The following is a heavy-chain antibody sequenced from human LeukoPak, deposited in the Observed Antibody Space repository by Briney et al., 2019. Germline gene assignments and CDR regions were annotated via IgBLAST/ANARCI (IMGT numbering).Heavy chain of an antibody. CDR2: IRSKAYGGTT. J-gene: IGHJ6*02. CDR1: GFTFGDYA. V-gene: IGHV3-49*04. CDR3: TRGRGFWSGYAYYYYGMDV. D-gene: IGHD3-3*01. Sequence: GGSLRLSCTASGFTFGDYAMGWVRQAPGKGLEWVGFIRSKAYGGTTEYAASVKGRFTISRDDSKSIAYLQMNSLKTEDTAVYYCTRGRGFWSGYAYYYYGMDVWGQGTTVTVSS.